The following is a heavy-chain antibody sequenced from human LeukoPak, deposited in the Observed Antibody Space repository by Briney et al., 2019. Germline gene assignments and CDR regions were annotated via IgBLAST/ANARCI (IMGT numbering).Heavy chain of an antibody. CDR1: GFTFSSYG. CDR3: ARGSDYYS. J-gene: IGHJ1*01. Sequence: GGSLRLSCAASGFTFSSYGMHWVRQAPGKGLEWVAFIRSDGSIKYYADSVKGRFTISRDNSKNTLYLQMNSLRAEDTAVYYCARGSDYYSWGQGTLVTVSS. V-gene: IGHV3-30*02. D-gene: IGHD3-10*01. CDR2: IRSDGSIK.